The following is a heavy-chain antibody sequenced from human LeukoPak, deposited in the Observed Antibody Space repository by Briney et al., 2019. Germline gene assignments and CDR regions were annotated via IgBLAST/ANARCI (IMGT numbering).Heavy chain of an antibody. CDR1: GFTFSSYS. CDR2: ISSSSSYI. Sequence: GGSLRLSCAASGFTFSSYSMKWVRQAPGKGLEWVSSISSSSSYIYYADSVKGRFTISRDNAKNSLYLQMNSLRAEDTAVYYCARETSDDYGDSGSFDYWGQGTLVTVSS. V-gene: IGHV3-21*01. D-gene: IGHD4-17*01. J-gene: IGHJ4*02. CDR3: ARETSDDYGDSGSFDY.